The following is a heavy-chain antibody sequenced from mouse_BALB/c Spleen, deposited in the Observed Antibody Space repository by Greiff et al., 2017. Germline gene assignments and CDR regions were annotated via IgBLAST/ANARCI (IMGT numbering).Heavy chain of an antibody. J-gene: IGHJ3*01. CDR1: GFTFSSYT. Sequence: DVMLVESGGGLVQPGGSLKLSCAASGFTFSSYTMSWVRQTPEKRLEWVAYISNGGGSTYYPDTVKGRFTISRDNAKNTLYLQMSSLKSEDTAMYYCARHGGGGFAYWGQGTLVTVSA. CDR3: ARHGGGGFAY. CDR2: ISNGGGST. V-gene: IGHV5-12-2*01.